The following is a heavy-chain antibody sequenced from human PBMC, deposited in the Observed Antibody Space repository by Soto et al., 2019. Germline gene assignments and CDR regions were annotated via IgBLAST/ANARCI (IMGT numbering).Heavy chain of an antibody. CDR1: GFTFSDYG. CDR2: ISYDGSYK. Sequence: QVQLVESGGGVVQPGRSLTLSCAASGFTFSDYGMHWVRQAPGKGLEWVAVISYDGSYKYYADSVKGRFTISRDNSKNTLYLQMNSLRAEDTALYYCAKSPPHSSTSCCTQLHIGHDAFDIWGQGTMVTVSS. V-gene: IGHV3-30*18. J-gene: IGHJ3*02. D-gene: IGHD2-2*01. CDR3: AKSPPHSSTSCCTQLHIGHDAFDI.